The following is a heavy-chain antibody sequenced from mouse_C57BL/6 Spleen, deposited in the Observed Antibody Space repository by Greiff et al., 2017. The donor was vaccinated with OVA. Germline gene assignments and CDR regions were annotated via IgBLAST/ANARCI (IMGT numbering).Heavy chain of an antibody. CDR2: IYPRSGNT. J-gene: IGHJ2*01. CDR1: GYTFTSYG. CDR3: ARWGAGKRDFDY. D-gene: IGHD3-3*01. Sequence: VQLVESGAELARPGASVKLSCKASGYTFTSYGISWVKQRTGQGLEWIGEIYPRSGNTYYNEKFKGKATLTADKSSSTAYMELRSLTSEDSAVYCCARWGAGKRDFDYWGQGTTLTVSS. V-gene: IGHV1-81*01.